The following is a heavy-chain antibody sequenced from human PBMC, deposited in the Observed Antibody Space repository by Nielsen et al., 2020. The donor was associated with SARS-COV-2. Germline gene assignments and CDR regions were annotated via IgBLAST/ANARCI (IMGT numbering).Heavy chain of an antibody. CDR1: GGSFSFYY. Sequence: SETLSLTCAVYGGSFSFYYWSWVRQPPGKGLEWIGEINHSGVTNYNPSLKSRVTISADTSKNQFSLNLRSVTAADTAVYYCARGSGSYLVADYWGQGTLVTVSS. D-gene: IGHD1-26*01. CDR2: INHSGVT. CDR3: ARGSGSYLVADY. V-gene: IGHV4-34*01. J-gene: IGHJ4*02.